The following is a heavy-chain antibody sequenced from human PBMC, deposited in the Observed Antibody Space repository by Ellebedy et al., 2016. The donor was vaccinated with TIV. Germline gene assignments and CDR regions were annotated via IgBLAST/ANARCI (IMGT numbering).Heavy chain of an antibody. D-gene: IGHD4-17*01. CDR2: VYNTGSS. CDR3: AKDTGRYFDL. Sequence: MPSETLSLTCSVSGGSITTYYWSWIRQPAGKGLEWIGRVYNTGSSNQNPSLKNRITMSLDTSKNQVSLRLSSVTAADTAMYYCAKDTGRYFDLWGRGTLVAVSS. J-gene: IGHJ2*01. V-gene: IGHV4-4*07. CDR1: GGSITTYY.